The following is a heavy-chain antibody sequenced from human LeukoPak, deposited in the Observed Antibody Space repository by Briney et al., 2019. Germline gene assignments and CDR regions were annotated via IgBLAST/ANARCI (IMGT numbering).Heavy chain of an antibody. Sequence: SETLSLTCTVSGGSISSYYWSWIRQPAGKGLEWIGRIYTSGSTNYNPSLKSRVTVSVDTSKNQFSLKLGSVTAADTAVYYCAVCSVTGRAFDIWGQGTMVTVSS. CDR3: AVCSVTGRAFDI. J-gene: IGHJ3*02. V-gene: IGHV4-4*07. CDR1: GGSISSYY. D-gene: IGHD3-10*02. CDR2: IYTSGST.